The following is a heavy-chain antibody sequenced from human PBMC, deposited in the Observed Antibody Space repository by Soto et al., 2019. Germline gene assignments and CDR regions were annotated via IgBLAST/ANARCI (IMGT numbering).Heavy chain of an antibody. Sequence: VQLVPAGGEVKKPGASMKVSFKASGYTFTSYGISLVRQAPGQGLEWMGWINAYNGNTNYAQKVQGRVTMTTDTSTSTAYMELRSLRSDDTAVYYCARDVGYGLIDGWGQGTLVTVSS. J-gene: IGHJ4*02. V-gene: IGHV1-18*01. CDR2: INAYNGNT. D-gene: IGHD5-18*01. CDR3: ARDVGYGLIDG. CDR1: GYTFTSYG.